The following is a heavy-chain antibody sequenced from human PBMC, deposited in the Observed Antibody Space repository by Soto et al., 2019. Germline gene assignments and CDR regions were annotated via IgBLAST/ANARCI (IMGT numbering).Heavy chain of an antibody. CDR2: IHSGGSRI. CDR3: ARDGSTVTTNYHYAMDV. J-gene: IGHJ6*02. D-gene: IGHD4-17*01. CDR1: GFTFSTYH. V-gene: IGHV3-48*03. Sequence: EVPLVESGGCLVQPGGSLILSCAASGFTFSTYHMNWVRQAPGKGLEWVSYIHSGGSRIYYADSVKGRFTISRDNAKNSLYLQMNSLRAEDTAVYYCARDGSTVTTNYHYAMDVWGQGTTVTVSS.